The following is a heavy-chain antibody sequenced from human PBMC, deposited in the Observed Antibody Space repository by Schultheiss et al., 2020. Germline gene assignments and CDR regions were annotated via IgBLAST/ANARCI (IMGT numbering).Heavy chain of an antibody. J-gene: IGHJ4*02. CDR2: IKQDGSEK. Sequence: GGSLRLSCAASGFTFSSYWMSWVRQAPGKGLEWVANIKQDGSEKYYVDSVKGRFTISRDNSKNTLYLQMNSLRAEDTAVYYCARDGFSTRSYYIDYWGQGTLVTVSS. CDR1: GFTFSSYW. D-gene: IGHD1-26*01. CDR3: ARDGFSTRSYYIDY. V-gene: IGHV3-7*01.